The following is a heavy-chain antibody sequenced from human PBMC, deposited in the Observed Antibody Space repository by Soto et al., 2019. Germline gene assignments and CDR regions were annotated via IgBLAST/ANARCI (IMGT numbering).Heavy chain of an antibody. CDR2: IDPSDSYA. D-gene: IGHD2-21*01. Sequence: EVQLVQAESEVKKPGEPLKISCKASGHRSGNYWISWVRQMPGKGLEWMGRIDPSDSYATYSPSFRGLVTLSADKSLNPAYLQWSSLKASDTAIYYCATQGLTTYFFGFWGQGSLVAVSS. V-gene: IGHV5-10-1*03. CDR1: GHRSGNYW. CDR3: ATQGLTTYFFGF. J-gene: IGHJ4*02.